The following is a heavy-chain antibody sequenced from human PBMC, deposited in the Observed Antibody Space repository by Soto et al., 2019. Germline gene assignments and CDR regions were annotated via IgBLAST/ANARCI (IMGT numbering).Heavy chain of an antibody. CDR2: IWYDGNKI. D-gene: IGHD3-3*01. J-gene: IGHJ6*02. V-gene: IGHV3-33*01. Sequence: QVQLVESGGGVVQPGRSLRLSCAASGFTFSSYGMHWVRQAPGKGLEWVAVIWYDGNKIYYGDSVKGRFTISRDNSKNTLFLEMKSLKTEGKGLDYCARDFDYFYFGMEVWGQGTTVTVSS. CDR3: ARDFDYFYFGMEV. CDR1: GFTFSSYG.